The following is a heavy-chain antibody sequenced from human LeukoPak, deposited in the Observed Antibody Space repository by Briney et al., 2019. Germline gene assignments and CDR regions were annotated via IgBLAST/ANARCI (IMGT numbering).Heavy chain of an antibody. CDR2: IYYSGST. CDR3: ASFYGPGSYYNAIYYGMDV. Sequence: SETLSLTCTVSGGSISSSSYYWGWIRQPPGKGLEWIGSIYYSGSTYYNPSLKSRVTISVDTSKNQFSLKLSSVTAADTAVYYCASFYGPGSYYNAIYYGMDVWGQGTTVTVSS. J-gene: IGHJ6*02. CDR1: GGSISSSSYY. D-gene: IGHD3-10*01. V-gene: IGHV4-39*01.